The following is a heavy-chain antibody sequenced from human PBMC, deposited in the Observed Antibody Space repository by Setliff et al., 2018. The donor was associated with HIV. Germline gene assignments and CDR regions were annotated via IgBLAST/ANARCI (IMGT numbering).Heavy chain of an antibody. Sequence: SQTLSLTCAVSGVSINSGTYYTYYWTWIRQPAGKGLEWIGHIHTSGSTNYNPSLKSRVTISVDTSKNQFSLNLTSVTAADTSVFYCARGGKSGKFDYWGQGSLVTVPQ. CDR3: ARGGKSGKFDY. CDR1: GVSINSGTYYTYY. V-gene: IGHV4-61*09. CDR2: IHTSGST. D-gene: IGHD2-15*01. J-gene: IGHJ4*02.